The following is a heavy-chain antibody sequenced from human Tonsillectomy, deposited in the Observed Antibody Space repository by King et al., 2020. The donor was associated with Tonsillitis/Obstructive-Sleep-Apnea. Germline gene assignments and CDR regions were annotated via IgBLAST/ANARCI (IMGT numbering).Heavy chain of an antibody. V-gene: IGHV3-23*04. CDR2: VSGGGEST. CDR1: GFTFSSHA. D-gene: IGHD2-2*01. J-gene: IGHJ4*02. Sequence: VQLVESGGGLVQPGGSLRLSCTASGFTFSSHAVSWVRQAPGKGLEWVSTVSGGGESTYYADYVKGRLTLSRDNSKGTLFLQMNSLRAEDTAVYFCLKDHQALVVAPAAMGYWGQGTLVTVSS. CDR3: LKDHQALVVAPAAMGY.